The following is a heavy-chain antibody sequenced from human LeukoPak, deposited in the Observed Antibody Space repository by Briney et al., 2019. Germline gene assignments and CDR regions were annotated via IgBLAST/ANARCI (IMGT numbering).Heavy chain of an antibody. CDR1: GYTFTNYG. CDR2: ISAYNGNT. V-gene: IGHV1-18*01. J-gene: IGHJ4*02. CDR3: ARDSGYYDSSASDY. Sequence: ASVKVSCKASGYTFTNYGISWVRQAPGQGLEWMEWISAYNGNTNYAQKLQVRVTMTTDTSTSTAYMELRSLTSDDTAVYYCARDSGYYDSSASDYWGQGTLVTVSS. D-gene: IGHD3-22*01.